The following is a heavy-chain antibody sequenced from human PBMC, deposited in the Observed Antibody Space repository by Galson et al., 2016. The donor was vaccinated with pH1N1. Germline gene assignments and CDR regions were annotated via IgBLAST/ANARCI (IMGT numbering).Heavy chain of an antibody. CDR2: INPYSGDT. V-gene: IGHV1-2*06. J-gene: IGHJ6*02. CDR1: GYTFTFTGYF. Sequence: SVKVSCKASGYTFTFTGYFIHWVRQAPGQGLEFEWMGRINPYSGDTDFAQNFPGRVTTTRDTSIGTAYMEVSRLTSDDTAIYYCARAVAPPGHYAMDVWGQGTTVTVSS. CDR3: ARAVAPPGHYAMDV.